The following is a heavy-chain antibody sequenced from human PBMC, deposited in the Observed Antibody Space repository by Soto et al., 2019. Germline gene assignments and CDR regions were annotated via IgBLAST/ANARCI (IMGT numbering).Heavy chain of an antibody. Sequence: ASVKVSCKASGYTFTGYYMHWVRQAPGQGLEWMGWINPNSGGTNYAQKFQGWVTMTRDTSISTAYMELSRLRSDDTAVYYCARDQAPWAVTTGHYYYYGMDVWGQGTTVTVSS. V-gene: IGHV1-2*04. CDR2: INPNSGGT. CDR1: GYTFTGYY. CDR3: ARDQAPWAVTTGHYYYYGMDV. D-gene: IGHD4-4*01. J-gene: IGHJ6*02.